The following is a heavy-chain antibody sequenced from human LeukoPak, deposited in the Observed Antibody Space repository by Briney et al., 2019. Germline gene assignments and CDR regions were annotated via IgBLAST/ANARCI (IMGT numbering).Heavy chain of an antibody. CDR1: GFTFSSYA. CDR2: ISYDGSNK. J-gene: IGHJ4*02. V-gene: IGHV3-30*04. CDR3: ARALSAPSYDSSGYYGY. Sequence: GGSLRLSCAASGFTFSSYAMHWVRQAPGKGLEWVAVISYDGSNKYYADSVKGRFTISRDNSKNTLYLQMNSLRAEDTAVYYCARALSAPSYDSSGYYGYWGQGTLVTVSS. D-gene: IGHD3-22*01.